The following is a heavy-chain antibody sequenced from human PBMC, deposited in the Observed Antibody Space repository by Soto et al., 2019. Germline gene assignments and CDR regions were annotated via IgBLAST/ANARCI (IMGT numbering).Heavy chain of an antibody. Sequence: EVQLVESGGGLVQPGGSRRLSCGAAGFTFSGSWRHWVRQAQGKGLVWVSRINGDGSGTSYADFVKGRFTISRDDAKNTLFLQMNGLRAEDTAVYYCARGIFGSGTANDYWGQGTLVTVSS. CDR3: ARGIFGSGTANDY. CDR1: GFTFSGSW. D-gene: IGHD3-10*01. V-gene: IGHV3-74*01. CDR2: INGDGSGT. J-gene: IGHJ4*02.